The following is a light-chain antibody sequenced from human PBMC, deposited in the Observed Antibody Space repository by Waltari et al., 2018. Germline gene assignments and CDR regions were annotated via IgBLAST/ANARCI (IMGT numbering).Light chain of an antibody. CDR1: QSISNW. CDR2: KAS. V-gene: IGKV1-5*03. CDR3: QQYNTYSS. J-gene: IGKJ2*01. Sequence: DIQMTQSPSSLSASVGARLTITCRASQSISNWLAWYQQKPGLAPILLIYKASILKSGVPSRFSGSGSGTQFTLTISSLQPDDFATYYCQQYNTYSSFGQGTKLEIK.